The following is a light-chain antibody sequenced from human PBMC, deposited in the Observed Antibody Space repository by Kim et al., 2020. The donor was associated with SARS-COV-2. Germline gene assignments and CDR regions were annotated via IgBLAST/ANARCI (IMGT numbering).Light chain of an antibody. Sequence: EIVLTQSPGTLSLSPGERATLSCRASQSVRNNYFAWYQQKPGQTPRLLIHTASSRATDTPDRFSGSGSGTDFTLTISRLEPEDFGVFYCQQYGSAPNTFGQRTKLEI. CDR2: TAS. J-gene: IGKJ2*01. CDR1: QSVRNNY. V-gene: IGKV3-20*01. CDR3: QQYGSAPNT.